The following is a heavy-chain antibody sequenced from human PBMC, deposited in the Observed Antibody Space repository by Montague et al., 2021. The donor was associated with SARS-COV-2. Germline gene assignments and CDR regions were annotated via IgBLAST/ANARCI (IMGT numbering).Heavy chain of an antibody. V-gene: IGHV4-39*07. D-gene: IGHD3-9*01. J-gene: IGHJ6*02. CDR2: VYYSGSN. CDR1: GGSISSSSYY. CDR3: ARDGSLRFEILLGPRHDYYGIDV. Sequence: SETLSLTCTVSGGSISSSSYYWGWIRQPPGKGPEWIGSVYYSGSNYYNPSLESRVTISVDTSKNQFSLKLSSVTAADTGVYYCARDGSLRFEILLGPRHDYYGIDVWGQGTTVTVSS.